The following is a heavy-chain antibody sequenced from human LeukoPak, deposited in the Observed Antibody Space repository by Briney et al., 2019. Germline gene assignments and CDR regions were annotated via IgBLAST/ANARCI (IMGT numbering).Heavy chain of an antibody. J-gene: IGHJ5*02. CDR2: INPNSGGT. CDR3: ARGYGSGLENNWFDP. D-gene: IGHD6-19*01. Sequence: ASAKVSCKASGYTFTGYYMHWVRQAPGQGLEWMGWINPNSGGTDYAQKFQGRVTMTRDTSIRTAYMELSRLRSDDTAVYYCARGYGSGLENNWFDPWGQGTLVTVSS. V-gene: IGHV1-2*02. CDR1: GYTFTGYY.